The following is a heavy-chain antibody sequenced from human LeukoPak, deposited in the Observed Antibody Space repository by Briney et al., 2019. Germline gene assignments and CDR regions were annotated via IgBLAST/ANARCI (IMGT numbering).Heavy chain of an antibody. CDR2: IDPSDYYT. CDR1: GYSFTSYW. D-gene: IGHD6-13*01. CDR3: ARRAAAGTGFDY. Sequence: GESLKISCNGSGYSFTSYWISWVRQMPGKGLVWMGRIDPSDYYTNYSPSFQGHVTISADKSISTAYLQWSSLKASDTAMYYCARRAAAGTGFDYWGQGTLVTVSS. V-gene: IGHV5-10-1*01. J-gene: IGHJ4*02.